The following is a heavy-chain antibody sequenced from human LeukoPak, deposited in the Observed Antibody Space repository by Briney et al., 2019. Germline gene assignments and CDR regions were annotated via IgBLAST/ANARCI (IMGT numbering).Heavy chain of an antibody. V-gene: IGHV3-30*02. CDR2: IRYDGRIE. J-gene: IGHJ4*02. CDR3: AKQYNSGRSIDQ. Sequence: GGSLRLACAAFRFNFSNSDMHWVRQAPGKGLEWAAFIRYDGRIEYYANSVKGRFTISRGNSMNMMWLQMNSLGAEDTALYYCAKQYNSGRSIDQWGPGILVTVSS. D-gene: IGHD6-19*01. CDR1: RFNFSNSD.